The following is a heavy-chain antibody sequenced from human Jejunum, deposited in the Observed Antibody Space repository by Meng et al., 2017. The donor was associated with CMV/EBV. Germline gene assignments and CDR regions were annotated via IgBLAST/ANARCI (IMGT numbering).Heavy chain of an antibody. V-gene: IGHV3-33*01. D-gene: IGHD3-3*01. CDR2: IYSDANKK. CDR1: TLSNYG. Sequence: TLSNYGIHWVRQAPGKGLEWVAVIYSDANKKYYADSVRGRFTISRDNSMNTLYLQIDSLRAEDTAVYYCARGPLTIFGVNYYYGLDVWGQGTTVTVSS. J-gene: IGHJ6*02. CDR3: ARGPLTIFGVNYYYGLDV.